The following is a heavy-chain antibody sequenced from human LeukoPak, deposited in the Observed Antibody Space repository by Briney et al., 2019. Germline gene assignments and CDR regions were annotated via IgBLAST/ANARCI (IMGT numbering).Heavy chain of an antibody. CDR1: GFTFSSDG. CDR3: VKDRATKRSFDY. J-gene: IGHJ4*02. Sequence: PGGSLRLSCAASGFTFSSDGMHWVRQAPGKGLEWVAFIGYDGNDKYYADSVKGRFTISRDNSRNTLYLQMNSLRPDDTALYYCVKDRATKRSFDYWGQGTLVTVSS. D-gene: IGHD3-10*01. CDR2: IGYDGNDK. V-gene: IGHV3-30*02.